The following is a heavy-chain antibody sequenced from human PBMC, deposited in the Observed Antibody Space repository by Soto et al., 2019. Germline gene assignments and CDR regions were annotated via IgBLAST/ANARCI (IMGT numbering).Heavy chain of an antibody. D-gene: IGHD7-27*01. J-gene: IGHJ4*02. Sequence: ASVKVSCKASGYIFTDHYIHWVRQAPVQGLEWMGWISPYNGNKRYAQNLQDRVTMTTDTSTSTAYMELRSLRSDDTALYYCARKLSALGIIAYGGQGPLVPVSS. CDR3: ARKLSALGIIAY. CDR1: GYIFTDHY. CDR2: ISPYNGNK. V-gene: IGHV1-18*01.